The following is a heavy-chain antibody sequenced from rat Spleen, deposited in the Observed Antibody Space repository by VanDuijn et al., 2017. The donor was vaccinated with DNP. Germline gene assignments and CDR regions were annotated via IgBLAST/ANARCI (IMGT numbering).Heavy chain of an antibody. CDR2: INEDSTIM. J-gene: IGHJ3*01. Sequence: EVQLVESGGGLVQPGRSLKVSCAASGFTFSNSGMHWIRQAPRKGLEWIGEINEDSTIMNYAPTLSDKISFSRDNAQNTLYLQMSELGSDDTGVYYCVTRGDPYDNWFAYWGRGTLVTVSS. D-gene: IGHD4-2*01. V-gene: IGHV4-2*01. CDR3: VTRGDPYDNWFAY. CDR1: GFTFSNSG.